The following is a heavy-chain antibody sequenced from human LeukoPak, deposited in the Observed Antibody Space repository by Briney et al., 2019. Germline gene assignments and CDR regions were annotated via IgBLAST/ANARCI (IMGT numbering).Heavy chain of an antibody. V-gene: IGHV3-74*01. CDR3: VRGSSDWNGMDV. J-gene: IGHJ6*02. Sequence: GGSLRLSCAASLFTFINHLIHWVRQVPGKGLVSVSRIHIDENRKTYADSVKGRFTISRDNAKNTLYLQMNSLGVEDTAVYYCVRGSSDWNGMDVWGQGTTVTVSS. D-gene: IGHD6-19*01. CDR2: IHIDENRK. CDR1: LFTFINHL.